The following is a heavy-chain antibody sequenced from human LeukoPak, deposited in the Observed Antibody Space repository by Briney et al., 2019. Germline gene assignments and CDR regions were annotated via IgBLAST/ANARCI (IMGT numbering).Heavy chain of an antibody. D-gene: IGHD2-2*01. CDR1: GYTFTSYD. V-gene: IGHV1-8*03. CDR2: MNPNSGNT. CDR3: ARNTLGYCSSTSCPKDAFDI. Sequence: ASVKVSCKASGYTFTSYDINWVRQATGQGLEWMGWMNPNSGNTGYAQKFQGRVTITRNTSISTAYMELRSLRSDDTAVYYCARNTLGYCSSTSCPKDAFDIWGQGTMVTVSS. J-gene: IGHJ3*02.